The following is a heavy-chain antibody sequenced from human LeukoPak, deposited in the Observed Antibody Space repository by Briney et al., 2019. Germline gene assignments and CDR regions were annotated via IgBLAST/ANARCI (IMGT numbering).Heavy chain of an antibody. J-gene: IGHJ4*02. Sequence: SETLSLTCTVAGGSISSYYWSWIRQSAGKGLEWIGRIYSSGSTNYNPSLKSRVTMSVDTSKNQFSLKLSYVTAADTDVYYCARGGKATVVTVWDQGTLVTVSS. CDR1: GGSISSYY. V-gene: IGHV4-4*07. CDR3: ARGGKATVVTV. CDR2: IYSSGST. D-gene: IGHD4-23*01.